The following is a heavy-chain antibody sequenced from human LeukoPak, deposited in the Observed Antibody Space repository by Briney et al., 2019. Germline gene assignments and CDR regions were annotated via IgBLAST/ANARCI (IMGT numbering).Heavy chain of an antibody. CDR1: GFSFSSYS. CDR2: ISGSSSSI. D-gene: IGHD6-6*01. CDR3: ARKNTTSSEDY. J-gene: IGHJ4*02. V-gene: IGHV3-48*01. Sequence: GGSLRLSCGASGFSFSSYSMNWVRRAPGKGLEWVSFISGSSSSIDYADSVKGRFTVSRDNGKNSLFLHMNSLRAEDTAIYYCARKNTTSSEDYWGQGTLVTVSS.